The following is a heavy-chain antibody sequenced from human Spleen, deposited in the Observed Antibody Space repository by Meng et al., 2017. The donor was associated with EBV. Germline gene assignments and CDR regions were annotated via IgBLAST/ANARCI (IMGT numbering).Heavy chain of an antibody. Sequence: HLVGAGGFLLQPEGSLRLCCAASGITFSGYGMFWVRQAPGKGPEWVAILPSDGGNTYYSDSVKGRFTISRDNSKKTLYLQMNSLRAEDSAVYYCARDLSGRFDPWGQGTLVTVSS. D-gene: IGHD1-26*01. V-gene: IGHV3-30*03. CDR1: GITFSGYG. J-gene: IGHJ5*02. CDR2: LPSDGGNT. CDR3: ARDLSGRFDP.